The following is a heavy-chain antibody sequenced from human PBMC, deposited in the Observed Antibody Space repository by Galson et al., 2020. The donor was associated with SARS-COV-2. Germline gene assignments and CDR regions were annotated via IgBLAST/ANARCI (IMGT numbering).Heavy chain of an antibody. CDR1: GRSISSYY. CDR2: MYYSGST. J-gene: IGHJ6*02. CDR3: ATSTTVNSVYYYGLDV. Sequence: SETLSLTCPVSGRSISSYYWSWIRQPPGKGLEWIGYMYYSGSTNYNPSLKSRVTISIDTSKNQFSLKLSSVTAADTAVYYCATSTTVNSVYYYGLDVWGQGTAVTVSS. V-gene: IGHV4-59*08. D-gene: IGHD4-4*01.